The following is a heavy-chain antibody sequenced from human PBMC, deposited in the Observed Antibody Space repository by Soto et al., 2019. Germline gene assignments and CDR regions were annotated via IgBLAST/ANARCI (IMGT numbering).Heavy chain of an antibody. V-gene: IGHV1-2*04. CDR3: ARGNYDTVPRYYGMDV. D-gene: IGHD3-16*01. CDR1: GYTFTGYY. Sequence: GASVKVSCKASGYTFTGYYMHWVRQAPGQGLEWMGWINLNSGGTNYAQKFQGWVTMTRDTSISTAYMELSRLRSDDTAVYYCARGNYDTVPRYYGMDVWGQGTTVTVSS. CDR2: INLNSGGT. J-gene: IGHJ6*02.